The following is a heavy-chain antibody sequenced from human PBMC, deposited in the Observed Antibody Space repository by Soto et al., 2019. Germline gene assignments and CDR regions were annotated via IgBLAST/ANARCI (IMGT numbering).Heavy chain of an antibody. Sequence: LRLSCAASGFTFSSYAMSWVRQAPGKGLEWVSAISGSGGSTYYADSVKGRFTISRDNSKNTLYLQMNSLRAEDTAVYYCAILGIFPEAYFDYWGQGTLVTVSS. CDR3: AILGIFPEAYFDY. V-gene: IGHV3-23*01. CDR2: ISGSGGST. J-gene: IGHJ4*02. CDR1: GFTFSSYA. D-gene: IGHD2-15*01.